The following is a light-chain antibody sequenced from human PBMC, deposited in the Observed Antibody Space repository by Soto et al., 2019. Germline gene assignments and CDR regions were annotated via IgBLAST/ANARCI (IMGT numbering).Light chain of an antibody. CDR3: QQYNSYSGM. CDR2: DAS. V-gene: IGKV1-5*01. J-gene: IGKJ1*01. Sequence: DIHMTQSRSTLSASVGYRVTVTCRASQTIGSWLAWYQQKPGRAPKLLIFDASSLESGVPSRFSGNGSGTEFTLTISGLQPDDFASYYCQQYNSYSGMFGQGTKVDIK. CDR1: QTIGSW.